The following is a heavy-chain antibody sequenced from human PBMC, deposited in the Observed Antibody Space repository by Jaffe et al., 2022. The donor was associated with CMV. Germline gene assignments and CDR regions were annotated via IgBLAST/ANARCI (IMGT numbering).Heavy chain of an antibody. V-gene: IGHV4-34*01. Sequence: QVQLQQWGAGLLKPSETLSLTCAVYGGSFSGYYWSWIRQPPGKGLEWIGEINHSGSTNYNPSLKSRVTISVDTSKNQFSLKLSSVTAADTAVYYCARGPYTLTTVTPFDYWGQGTLVTVSS. J-gene: IGHJ4*02. CDR3: ARGPYTLTTVTPFDY. CDR2: INHSGST. CDR1: GGSFSGYY. D-gene: IGHD4-17*01.